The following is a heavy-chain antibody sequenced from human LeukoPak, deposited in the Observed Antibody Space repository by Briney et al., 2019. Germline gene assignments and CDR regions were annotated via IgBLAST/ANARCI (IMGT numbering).Heavy chain of an antibody. V-gene: IGHV3-74*01. J-gene: IGHJ4*02. CDR1: GFTFSSYW. CDR2: IKSDRSVT. Sequence: GGSLRLSCAASGFTFSSYWMHWVRQAPGKGLVWVSRIKSDRSVTSYADSVKGRFTISRDNAKNSVFLQMNNLRAEDTAIYYCARRGYHDSSGYDYWGQGTLVTASS. CDR3: ARRGYHDSSGYDY. D-gene: IGHD3-22*01.